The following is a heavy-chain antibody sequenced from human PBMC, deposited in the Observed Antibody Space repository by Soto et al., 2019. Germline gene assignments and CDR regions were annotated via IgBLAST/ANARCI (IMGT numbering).Heavy chain of an antibody. D-gene: IGHD7-27*01. CDR3: AKVAFLGFDY. J-gene: IGHJ4*02. Sequence: EVQLVESGGGLVQPGGSLRLSCAASGFTFSSYSMSWVRQAPGKGLEWVATIKEDGIEKYYVESVKGRFTVSRDNANNSLYLQMNSLRAEDTAVYYCAKVAFLGFDYWGQGTLVTVSS. V-gene: IGHV3-7*01. CDR1: GFTFSSYS. CDR2: IKEDGIEK.